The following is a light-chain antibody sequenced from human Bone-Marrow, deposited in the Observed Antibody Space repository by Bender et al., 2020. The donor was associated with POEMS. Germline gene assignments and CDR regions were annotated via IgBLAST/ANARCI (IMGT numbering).Light chain of an antibody. CDR2: HDN. CDR1: SSNIENNY. Sequence: QSVLTQPPSASGTPGQSVIISCSGSSSNIENNYVSWYQQFPGTAPKVLIFHDNKRPSGIPDRFSGSKSGTSATLGITGLQTGDEADYYCGVWDTSLSVWVFGGGTQLTVL. V-gene: IGLV1-51*01. CDR3: GVWDTSLSVWV. J-gene: IGLJ3*02.